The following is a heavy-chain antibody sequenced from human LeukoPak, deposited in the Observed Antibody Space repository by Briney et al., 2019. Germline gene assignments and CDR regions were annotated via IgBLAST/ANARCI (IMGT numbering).Heavy chain of an antibody. CDR1: GYTFTSYY. V-gene: IGHV1-46*01. CDR3: ARDLRARGYSYGYPYYFDY. D-gene: IGHD5-18*01. Sequence: ASVKVSCKASGYTFTSYYMYWVRQAPGQGLEWMGIINPSGGSTSYAQKFQGRVTMTRDTSTSTVYMELSSLRSEDTAVYYCARDLRARGYSYGYPYYFDYWGQGTLVTVSS. CDR2: INPSGGST. J-gene: IGHJ4*02.